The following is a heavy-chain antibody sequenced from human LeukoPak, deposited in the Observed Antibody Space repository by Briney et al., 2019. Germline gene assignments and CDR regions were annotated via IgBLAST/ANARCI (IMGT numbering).Heavy chain of an antibody. CDR3: ARAPTFSGWFDY. CDR2: ISSSSSYI. J-gene: IGHJ4*02. CDR1: GFAFSSYN. Sequence: GGSLRLSCAASGFAFSSYNMNWVRQAPGKGLEWVSSISSSSSYIYYADSVKGRFTISRDNAKNSLYLQMNSLRVEDTAVYYCARAPTFSGWFDYWGQGTLVTVSS. V-gene: IGHV3-21*01. D-gene: IGHD6-19*01.